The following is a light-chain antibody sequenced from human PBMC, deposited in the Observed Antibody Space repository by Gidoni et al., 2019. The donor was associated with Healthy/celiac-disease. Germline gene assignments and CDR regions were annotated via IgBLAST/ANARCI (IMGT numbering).Light chain of an antibody. J-gene: IGKJ4*01. CDR2: AAS. V-gene: IGKV1-9*01. Sequence: DIQLTQSPSFLSASVGDRVTITCRASLGISSYLAWYQQKPGKAPKLLIYAASTLQSGVPSRFSGSGSGTEFTLTISSLQPEDFATYYCQQLNSYPSLTFXGXTKVEIK. CDR1: LGISSY. CDR3: QQLNSYPSLT.